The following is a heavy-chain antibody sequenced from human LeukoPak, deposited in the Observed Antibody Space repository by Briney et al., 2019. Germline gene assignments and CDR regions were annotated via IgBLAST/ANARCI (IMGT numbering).Heavy chain of an antibody. CDR3: AKGNSGSLNAHYYFDY. CDR2: ISSSSTYI. CDR1: GFTFSSYS. V-gene: IGHV3-21*01. D-gene: IGHD1-26*01. J-gene: IGHJ4*02. Sequence: GGSLRLSCAASGFTFSSYSMNWVRQAPGKGLEWVSSISSSSTYIHYADSVKGRFTISRDNAKNSLFLQMNGLRAEDTAVYYCAKGNSGSLNAHYYFDYWGQGTLVTVSS.